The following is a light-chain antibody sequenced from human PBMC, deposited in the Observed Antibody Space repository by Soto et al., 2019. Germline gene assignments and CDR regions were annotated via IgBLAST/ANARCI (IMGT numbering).Light chain of an antibody. Sequence: DIQMTQSPSTLSASVGDRVTITCRASQSISNSLAWYQQKPGKAPHLLIYKASSLESGVPSRFSGSGSGTEFTLTISSLLPDDFATYYCRQYISYPVTFGGGTKVE. J-gene: IGKJ4*01. CDR1: QSISNS. V-gene: IGKV1-5*03. CDR2: KAS. CDR3: RQYISYPVT.